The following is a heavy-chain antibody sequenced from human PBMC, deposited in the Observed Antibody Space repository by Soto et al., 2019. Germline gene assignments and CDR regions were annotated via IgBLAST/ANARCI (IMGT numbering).Heavy chain of an antibody. V-gene: IGHV4-31*03. Sequence: SETLSLTCTVSDASITSGGYYWSWIRQHPDKGLELIGYIYYSGATYYNPSLKSRVTISVDTSKNQFSLKLSSVTAADTAVYYCARVATLAPVAVAGTGYYYYGMDVWGQGTTVTVSS. J-gene: IGHJ6*02. CDR3: ARVATLAPVAVAGTGYYYYGMDV. CDR2: IYYSGAT. CDR1: DASITSGGYY. D-gene: IGHD6-19*01.